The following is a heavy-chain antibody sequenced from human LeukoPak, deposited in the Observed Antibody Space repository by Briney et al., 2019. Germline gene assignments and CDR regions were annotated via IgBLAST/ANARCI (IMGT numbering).Heavy chain of an antibody. Sequence: SETLSLTCTVSRGSIRNSNYYWGWIRQPPGKGLEWIGSIYYSGSTYYNPSLKSRVTISVDTSKNQFSLELSSVTAADTAVYYCARGSGFWGQGTLVTVSS. CDR1: RGSIRNSNYY. CDR3: ARGSGF. CDR2: IYYSGST. V-gene: IGHV4-39*07. J-gene: IGHJ4*02. D-gene: IGHD3-22*01.